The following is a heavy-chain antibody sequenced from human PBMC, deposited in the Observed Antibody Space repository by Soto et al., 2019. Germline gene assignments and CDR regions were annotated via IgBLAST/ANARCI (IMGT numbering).Heavy chain of an antibody. Sequence: GGSLGLSCAASGLTFSSYEMNWVRQAPGKGLEWVSYISRSGSTIYYADSVKGRVTISRDNAKNSLYLQMNSLRAEDTAVYYCAKDHGSGCQGYWGQGTRVTVSS. CDR1: GLTFSSYE. J-gene: IGHJ4*02. CDR3: AKDHGSGCQGY. D-gene: IGHD6-19*01. CDR2: ISRSGSTI. V-gene: IGHV3-48*03.